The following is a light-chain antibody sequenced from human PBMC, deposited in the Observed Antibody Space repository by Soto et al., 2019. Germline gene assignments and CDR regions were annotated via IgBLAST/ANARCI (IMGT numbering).Light chain of an antibody. V-gene: IGKV1-6*01. CDR1: QGIRND. J-gene: IGKJ1*01. CDR3: LQDYNLGT. CDR2: AAS. Sequence: AIQMTQSPSSLSASVGDRVTITCRASQGIRNDLGWYQQKPGKAPKLLIYAASSLQSGVPSRFSGSGSGTDFTLTSSSLQHEDFATYYCLQDYNLGTFGQGTKVEIK.